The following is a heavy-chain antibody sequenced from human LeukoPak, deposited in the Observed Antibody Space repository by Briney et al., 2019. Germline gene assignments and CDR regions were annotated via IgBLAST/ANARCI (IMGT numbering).Heavy chain of an antibody. CDR2: INQNGSEK. J-gene: IGHJ3*02. CDR1: GFTFADYW. Sequence: AESLRLSCGASGFTFADYWMSWVRQAPGQGLEWVANINQNGSEKYYLDSAKGRLPISRDNARNSLYLKVNSLRAEDTAVYYCARDFHRRNYDSSGYYTAFDIWGQGTMVTVSS. V-gene: IGHV3-7*01. D-gene: IGHD3-22*01. CDR3: ARDFHRRNYDSSGYYTAFDI.